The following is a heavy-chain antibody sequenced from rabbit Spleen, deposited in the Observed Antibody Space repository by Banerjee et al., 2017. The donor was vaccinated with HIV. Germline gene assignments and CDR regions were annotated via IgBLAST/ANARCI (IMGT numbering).Heavy chain of an antibody. J-gene: IGHJ3*01. V-gene: IGHV1S43*01. Sequence: QSLEESGGGLVKPGGTLTLTCKASGIDFSSYYYISWVRQAPGKGLEWIGIIYAAKGSTDYASWVNGRFTISSDNAQSTVDLKMTGLTAADTATYFCTRAIVPWLGLTRLDLWGPGTLVTVS. CDR1: GIDFSSYYY. D-gene: IGHD4-1*01. CDR2: IYAAKGST. CDR3: TRAIVPWLGLTRLDL.